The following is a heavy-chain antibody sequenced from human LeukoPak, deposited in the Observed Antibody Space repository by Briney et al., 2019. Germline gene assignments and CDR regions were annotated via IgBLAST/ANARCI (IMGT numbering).Heavy chain of an antibody. Sequence: PSETLSLTCTVSGYSINNYYWSWIRQSPGKGLEWIGYIYYSGSTNYNPSLKSRVTMSVVTSKTQFSRKLNSVISACTAVYYCARRDSRWFDPWGQGTLVTVSS. CDR2: IYYSGST. CDR3: ARRDSRWFDP. J-gene: IGHJ5*02. CDR1: GYSINNYY. D-gene: IGHD3/OR15-3a*01. V-gene: IGHV4-59*08.